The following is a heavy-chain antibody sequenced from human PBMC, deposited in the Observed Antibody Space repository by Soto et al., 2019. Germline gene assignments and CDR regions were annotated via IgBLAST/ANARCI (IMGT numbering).Heavy chain of an antibody. Sequence: SETLSLTCTVSGGSISSYYWSWIRQPAGKGLEWIGRIYTSGSTNYNPSLKSRVTMSVDTSKNQFSLKLSSVTAADTAVYYCARDNAPPTYYYGSGSYYGFDYWGQGTLVTVSS. CDR3: ARDNAPPTYYYGSGSYYGFDY. V-gene: IGHV4-4*07. D-gene: IGHD3-10*01. CDR1: GGSISSYY. J-gene: IGHJ4*02. CDR2: IYTSGST.